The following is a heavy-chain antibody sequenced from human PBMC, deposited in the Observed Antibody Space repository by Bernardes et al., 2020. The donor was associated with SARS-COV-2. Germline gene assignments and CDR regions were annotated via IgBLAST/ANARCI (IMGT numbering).Heavy chain of an antibody. D-gene: IGHD3-3*01. Sequence: GGSLRLSCGASGFRFNADGMHWVRQAPGKGLEWVAFVWANGINKYYAETVQGRFTISRDNSRNTLDLEMNHLRVDDTAMYYCVRDPAESGFSFESWGQGTLVTVSS. CDR2: VWANGINK. CDR3: VRDPAESGFSFES. V-gene: IGHV3-33*08. CDR1: GFRFNADG. J-gene: IGHJ5*01.